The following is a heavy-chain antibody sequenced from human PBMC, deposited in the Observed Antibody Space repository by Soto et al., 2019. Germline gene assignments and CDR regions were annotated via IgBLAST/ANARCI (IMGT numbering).Heavy chain of an antibody. CDR2: IRSKANNYAT. Sequence: EVQLVESGGGLVQPGGSLKLSCAASGFAFSGSAMHWVRQAPGKGLEWVGRIRSKANNYATAYAASVKGRFTISRDDSKNAAYLQMNSLKTEDTAVYFCTRPGLSEDWERDFGLWGRGTLVTVSS. CDR3: TRPGLSEDWERDFGL. CDR1: GFAFSGSA. J-gene: IGHJ2*01. V-gene: IGHV3-73*02. D-gene: IGHD1-26*01.